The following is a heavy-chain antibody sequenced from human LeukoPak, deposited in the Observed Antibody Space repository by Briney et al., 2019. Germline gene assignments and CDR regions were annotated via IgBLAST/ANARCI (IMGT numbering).Heavy chain of an antibody. CDR2: IWYDGSNK. CDR1: GFTFSSYG. D-gene: IGHD5-18*01. Sequence: GRSLRLSCAASGFTFSSYGMHWVRQAPGKGLEWVAVIWYDGSNKYYADSVKGRFTISRDNSKNTLYLQVNSLRAEDTAVYYCARDVGYSYGHYDYYYGMDVWGQGTTVTVSS. J-gene: IGHJ6*02. CDR3: ARDVGYSYGHYDYYYGMDV. V-gene: IGHV3-33*01.